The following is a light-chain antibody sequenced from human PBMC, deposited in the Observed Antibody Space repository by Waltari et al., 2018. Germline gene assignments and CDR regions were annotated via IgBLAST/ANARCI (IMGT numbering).Light chain of an antibody. CDR3: SSRAGNNRV. Sequence: QSALTQPPSASGSPGQSVTISCTGTSSDVGGYDHVSWYQQYPGKAPKLMIYEVSKRPAGVPGRFSGSKSGSTASLTVSWLQAEDEADYYCSSRAGNNRVFGGGTTLTVL. V-gene: IGLV2-8*01. J-gene: IGLJ2*01. CDR1: SSDVGGYDH. CDR2: EVS.